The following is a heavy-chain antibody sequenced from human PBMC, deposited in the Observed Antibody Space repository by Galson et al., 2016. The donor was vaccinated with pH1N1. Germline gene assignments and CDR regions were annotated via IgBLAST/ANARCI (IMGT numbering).Heavy chain of an antibody. V-gene: IGHV1-18*01. CDR2: ISTSKGNT. CDR3: ARDQNWNPDY. J-gene: IGHJ4*02. D-gene: IGHD1-1*01. Sequence: SVKVSCKASGYTFTTFGISWVRQAPGKGLEWLGWISTSKGNTKNAQRLLDRGTMTRDTSTSTVFMELTSLRSDDTAIYYCARDQNWNPDYWGQGTLVTVSS. CDR1: GYTFTTFG.